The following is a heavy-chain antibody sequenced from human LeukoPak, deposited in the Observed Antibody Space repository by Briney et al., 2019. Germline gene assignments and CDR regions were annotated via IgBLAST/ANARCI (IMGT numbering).Heavy chain of an antibody. D-gene: IGHD3-10*01. Sequence: SETLSLTCAVYGGSLSGYYWSWIRQPPRKGLEWIGEINHSGSTNYNPSLKSRVTISVDTSKNQFSLKLSSVTAADTAVYYCARVRASVRYYFDYWGQGTLVTVSS. V-gene: IGHV4-34*01. CDR2: INHSGST. CDR1: GGSLSGYY. J-gene: IGHJ4*02. CDR3: ARVRASVRYYFDY.